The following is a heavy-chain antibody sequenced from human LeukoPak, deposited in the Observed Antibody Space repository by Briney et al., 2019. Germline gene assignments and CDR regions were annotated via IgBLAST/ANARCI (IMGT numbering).Heavy chain of an antibody. CDR2: IKQDGSEK. CDR3: ARATVVTPDY. Sequence: GGSLRLSCAASGFIFSRYWMSWVRQAPGKGLECVANIKQDGSEKYYVDSAKGRFTISRDDAKNSLFLQMNRPREEDKAMYYCARATVVTPDYWGQGTLVTVSS. D-gene: IGHD4-23*01. CDR1: GFIFSRYW. J-gene: IGHJ4*02. V-gene: IGHV3-7*04.